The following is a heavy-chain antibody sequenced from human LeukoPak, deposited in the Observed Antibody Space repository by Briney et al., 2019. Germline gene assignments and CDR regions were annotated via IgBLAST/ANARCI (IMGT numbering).Heavy chain of an antibody. J-gene: IGHJ5*02. CDR1: GYSFSTYM. Sequence: PGESLKISCKAPGYSFSTYMIGWVRQMPGKGLEWMGIIYPGGPETRYTPSFQGQVTMSADKSISTAYLQWNSLKASDTAMYYWARGGDNWFDPWGQGTLVTVSS. CDR3: ARGGDNWFDP. CDR2: IYPGGPET. V-gene: IGHV5-51*01.